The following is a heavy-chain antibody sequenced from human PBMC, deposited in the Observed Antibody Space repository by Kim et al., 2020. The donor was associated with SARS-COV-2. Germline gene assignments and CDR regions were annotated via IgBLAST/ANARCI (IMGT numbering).Heavy chain of an antibody. Sequence: GGSLRLSCAASGFTFSTSGMHWVRQAPGKGLEWVAVISYDGSKKYFADSVKGRFTISRDNSENTLSLLMNSLRADDTAVYYCATSSRDTAMVPSYYYG. V-gene: IGHV3-33*05. CDR3: ATSSRDTAMVPSYYYG. J-gene: IGHJ6*01. D-gene: IGHD5-18*01. CDR2: ISYDGSKK. CDR1: GFTFSTSG.